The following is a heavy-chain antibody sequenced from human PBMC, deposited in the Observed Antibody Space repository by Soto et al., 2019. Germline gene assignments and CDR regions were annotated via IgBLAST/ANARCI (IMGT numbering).Heavy chain of an antibody. D-gene: IGHD6-19*01. Sequence: SVKVSCKASGGTFSSYAISWVRQAPGQGLEWMGGIIPIFGTANYAQKFQGRVTITADESTSTAYMELSSLRSEDTAVYYCAREGHSSGWSFRYYYYYGMDVWGQGATVTVSS. CDR3: AREGHSSGWSFRYYYYYGMDV. J-gene: IGHJ6*02. V-gene: IGHV1-69*13. CDR1: GGTFSSYA. CDR2: IIPIFGTA.